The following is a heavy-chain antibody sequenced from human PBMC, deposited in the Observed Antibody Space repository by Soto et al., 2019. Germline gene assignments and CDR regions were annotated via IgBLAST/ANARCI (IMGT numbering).Heavy chain of an antibody. CDR2: IFSNDEK. Sequence: QVTLKESGPVLVKPTETLTLTCTVSGFSLSNARMGVSWIRQPPGKALEWLAHIFSNDEKSYSTSLKSRLTISKDTSKSQVVLTMTNMDPVDTATYYCARDYYDFWSGEPYYYYGMDVWGQGTTVIVSS. V-gene: IGHV2-26*01. CDR3: ARDYYDFWSGEPYYYYGMDV. J-gene: IGHJ6*02. D-gene: IGHD3-3*01. CDR1: GFSLSNARMG.